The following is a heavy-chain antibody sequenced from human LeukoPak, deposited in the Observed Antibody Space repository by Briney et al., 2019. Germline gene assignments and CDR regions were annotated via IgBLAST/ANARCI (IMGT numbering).Heavy chain of an antibody. CDR1: GGSISSGSYY. CDR3: ASSSWLRDANFDS. D-gene: IGHD2-2*01. CDR2: IYTSGST. J-gene: IGHJ4*02. V-gene: IGHV4-61*02. Sequence: SETLSLTCTVSGGSISSGSYYWSWIRQPAGKGLEWIGRIYTSGSTNYNPSLKSRVTISVDTSKNQFSLKLSSVTAADTAVYYCASSSWLRDANFDSWGQGALVT.